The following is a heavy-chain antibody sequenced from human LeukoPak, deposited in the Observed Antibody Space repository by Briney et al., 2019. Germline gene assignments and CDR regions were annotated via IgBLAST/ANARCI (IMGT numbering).Heavy chain of an antibody. CDR3: AKGSDSSGYYYYFDH. CDR2: ISYDGSNK. Sequence: GGSLRLSCAASGFTFSSYGMHWVRQAPGKGLEWVAVISYDGSNKYYADSVKGRFTISRDNAKNSLYLQMNSLRAEDTAVYHCAKGSDSSGYYYYFDHWGQGTLVTVSS. V-gene: IGHV3-30*18. J-gene: IGHJ4*02. D-gene: IGHD3-22*01. CDR1: GFTFSSYG.